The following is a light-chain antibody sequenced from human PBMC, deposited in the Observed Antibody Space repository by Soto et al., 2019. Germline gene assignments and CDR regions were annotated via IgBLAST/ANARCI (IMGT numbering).Light chain of an antibody. Sequence: QSVLTQPASVSGSPGQSIAISCTGTSSVVGGYNYVSWYQQHPGKAPKLMVYDVSNRPSGVSNRFSGSKSGNTASLTISGLQAEDEADYYCSSNTSSSTYVSGTGTKVPVL. J-gene: IGLJ1*01. CDR3: SSNTSSSTYV. CDR2: DVS. CDR1: SSVVGGYNY. V-gene: IGLV2-14*01.